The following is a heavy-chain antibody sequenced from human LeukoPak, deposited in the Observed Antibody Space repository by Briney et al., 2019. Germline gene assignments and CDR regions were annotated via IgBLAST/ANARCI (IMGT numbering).Heavy chain of an antibody. Sequence: SETLSLTCTVSGGSISSYYWSWIRQPPGKGLEWIGYIYYSGSTNYNPSLKSRVTISVDTSKNQFSLKLSSVTAADTAVYYCARVFGYSRGWYRGNAFDIWGQGTMVTVSS. CDR3: ARVFGYSRGWYRGNAFDI. V-gene: IGHV4-59*01. CDR2: IYYSGST. CDR1: GGSISSYY. J-gene: IGHJ3*02. D-gene: IGHD6-19*01.